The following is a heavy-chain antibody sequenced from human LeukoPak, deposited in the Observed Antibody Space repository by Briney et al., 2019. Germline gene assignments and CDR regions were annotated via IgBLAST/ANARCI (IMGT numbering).Heavy chain of an antibody. CDR3: ARGMGATTQSLFDQ. J-gene: IGHJ4*02. V-gene: IGHV3-13*04. Sequence: GGSLRLSCAASGFTFSSYDMHWVRQARGKGLEWVSGIGTGGDTHYPGSVKGRFTISRENAKNSLYLQMNSLRAGDTAVYYCARGMGATTQSLFDQWGQGTLVTISS. D-gene: IGHD1-26*01. CDR1: GFTFSSYD. CDR2: IGTGGDT.